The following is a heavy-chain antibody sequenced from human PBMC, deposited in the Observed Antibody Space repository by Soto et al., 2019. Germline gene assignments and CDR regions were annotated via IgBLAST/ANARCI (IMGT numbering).Heavy chain of an antibody. CDR3: ATTPYYDLSPDAFDI. V-gene: IGHV1-24*01. CDR2: FDPEDGET. CDR1: GYTLTELS. Sequence: ASVKVSCKVSGYTLTELSMHWVRQAPGKGLEWMGGFDPEDGETIYAQKFQGRVTMTEDTSTDTAYMELSSLRSEDTAVYYCATTPYYDLSPDAFDIWGQGTMVTVSS. D-gene: IGHD3-22*01. J-gene: IGHJ3*02.